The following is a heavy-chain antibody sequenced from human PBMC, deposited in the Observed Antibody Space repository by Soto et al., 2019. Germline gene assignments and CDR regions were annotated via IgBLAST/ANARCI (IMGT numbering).Heavy chain of an antibody. J-gene: IGHJ6*02. Sequence: QVQLVQSGAEVRKPGSSVTVSCKASGGTFSNYAISWVRQAPGQGLDWMGGSIPIVVKGSYAQKCQGRVTSTAAEPTTTAYMELSSLRFEDTAVYYCARVVIRVPTASTHYYYHMAGWGPGTTVTVSS. CDR2: SIPIVVKG. CDR3: ARVVIRVPTASTHYYYHMAG. V-gene: IGHV1-69*01. CDR1: GGTFSNYA. D-gene: IGHD2-2*01.